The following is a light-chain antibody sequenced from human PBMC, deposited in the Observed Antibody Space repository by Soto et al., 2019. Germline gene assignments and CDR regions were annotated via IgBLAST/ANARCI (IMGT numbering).Light chain of an antibody. CDR1: QSVSSNY. J-gene: IGKJ5*01. Sequence: EIVLTQSPGTLSLSPGERATLSCRASQSVSSNYLAWYQQKPGQAPRLLIYGASSRATGIPDRFSGSGSGTEFTITISRLESEEYELYQCQEYGSSPKTSLGQRARLEIK. CDR2: GAS. CDR3: QEYGSSPKTS. V-gene: IGKV3-20*01.